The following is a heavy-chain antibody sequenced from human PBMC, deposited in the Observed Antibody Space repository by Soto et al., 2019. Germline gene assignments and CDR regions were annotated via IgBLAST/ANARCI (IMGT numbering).Heavy chain of an antibody. CDR2: IIPIFGTA. CDR3: ARDSRYSYGYDYYYGMDV. CDR1: GGTFSSYA. V-gene: IGHV1-69*13. J-gene: IGHJ6*02. Sequence: ASVKVSCKASGGTFSSYAISWVRQAPGQGLEWMGGIIPIFGTANYAQKFQGRVTITADESTSTAYMELSSLRSEDTAVYYCARDSRYSYGYDYYYGMDVWGQGTTVTVSS. D-gene: IGHD5-18*01.